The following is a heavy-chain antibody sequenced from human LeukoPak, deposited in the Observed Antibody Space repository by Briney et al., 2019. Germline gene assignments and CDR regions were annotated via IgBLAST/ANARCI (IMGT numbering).Heavy chain of an antibody. V-gene: IGHV3-48*01. CDR2: ISSSSSTI. J-gene: IGHJ3*02. Sequence: GGSLRLSCAASGFTFSSYSMNWVRQAPGKGLEWVSYISSSSSTIYYADSVKGRFTISRDNAKNSLYLQMNSLRAEDTAVCYCARVAAQVVLVDAFDIWGQGTMVTVSS. CDR3: ARVAAQVVLVDAFDI. D-gene: IGHD3-22*01. CDR1: GFTFSSYS.